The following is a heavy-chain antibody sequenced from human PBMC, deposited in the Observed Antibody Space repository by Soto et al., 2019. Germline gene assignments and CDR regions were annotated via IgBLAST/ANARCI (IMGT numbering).Heavy chain of an antibody. Sequence: LRLSCVASGFTFSHNWMHWVRQAPGKGLEWVSRISSDGTTTTYADSLKGRFTISRDNAKNTLYLQMNSLRVDDTAVYYCARFGTYYDSSGFAYWGQGTLVTVSS. CDR3: ARFGTYYDSSGFAY. CDR2: ISSDGTTT. J-gene: IGHJ4*02. V-gene: IGHV3-74*03. D-gene: IGHD3-22*01. CDR1: GFTFSHNW.